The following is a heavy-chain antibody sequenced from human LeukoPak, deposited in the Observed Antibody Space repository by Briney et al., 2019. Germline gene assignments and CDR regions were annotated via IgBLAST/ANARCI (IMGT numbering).Heavy chain of an antibody. CDR3: AKSPSNNFYYFDY. CDR2: VSATGGRT. D-gene: IGHD2/OR15-2a*01. CDR1: GFTFSSYA. V-gene: IGHV3-23*01. Sequence: QAGGSRRLSCAASGFTFSSYAINWVRQAPGKGLEWVSTVSATGGRTYYADSVKGRLTISRDNSKNTLYLQMNSLRAEDTAVYYCAKSPSNNFYYFDYWGQGILVTVSS. J-gene: IGHJ4*02.